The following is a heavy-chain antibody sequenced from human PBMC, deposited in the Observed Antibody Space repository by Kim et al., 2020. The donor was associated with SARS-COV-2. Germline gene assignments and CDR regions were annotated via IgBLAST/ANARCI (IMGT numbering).Heavy chain of an antibody. CDR3: ARGTSVDY. Sequence: GSNKDYAGTVKGRFTNSRENSKTTLYLQMNRLRAEDTAVYYCARGTSVDYWGQGTLVTVSS. D-gene: IGHD3-16*01. J-gene: IGHJ4*02. V-gene: IGHV3-33*01. CDR2: GSNK.